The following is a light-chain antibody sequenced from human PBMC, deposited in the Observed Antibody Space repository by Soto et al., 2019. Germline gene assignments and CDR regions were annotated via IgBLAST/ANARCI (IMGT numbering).Light chain of an antibody. V-gene: IGKV1-5*01. CDR2: DAS. Sequence: DIQMTQSPSTLSASVGDRVTITCRASQSISNRLAWYQQKPGKAPKVPIYDASSLESGVPSRLSGSGSGTEFILTISSLQPDDFASYCCQHYGGMWTFGQGTKVEMK. CDR3: QHYGGMWT. J-gene: IGKJ1*01. CDR1: QSISNR.